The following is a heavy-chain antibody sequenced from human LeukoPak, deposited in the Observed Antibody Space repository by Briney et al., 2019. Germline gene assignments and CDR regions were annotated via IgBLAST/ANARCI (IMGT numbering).Heavy chain of an antibody. CDR1: GFTFSSYW. J-gene: IGHJ6*03. V-gene: IGHV3-7*01. D-gene: IGHD2-21*01. CDR3: ARHAMVVIALRRYYYYYMDV. Sequence: GGSLILSCAASGFTFSSYWMSWVRQAPGKGLEWVANIKQDGSEKYYVDSMKGRFTISRDNAKNSLYLQMNNLSAEDTAVYYCARHAMVVIALRRYYYYYMDVWGKGTTVTVSS. CDR2: IKQDGSEK.